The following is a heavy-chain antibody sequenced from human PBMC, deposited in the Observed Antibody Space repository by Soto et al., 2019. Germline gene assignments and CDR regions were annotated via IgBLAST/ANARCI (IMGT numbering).Heavy chain of an antibody. Sequence: EVQLMESGGVWVQPGESLRLSCAVSGLTFISYGMNWVRQAPGKGLEWVSFISGRGDATYYADSVRGRFTISRENSKNTLYLEMNSLRAEDTAVYYCAKEGYDVLTGYFDAFDIWGQGTTVTVSS. D-gene: IGHD3-9*01. V-gene: IGHV3-23*01. CDR1: GLTFISYG. CDR2: ISGRGDAT. J-gene: IGHJ3*02. CDR3: AKEGYDVLTGYFDAFDI.